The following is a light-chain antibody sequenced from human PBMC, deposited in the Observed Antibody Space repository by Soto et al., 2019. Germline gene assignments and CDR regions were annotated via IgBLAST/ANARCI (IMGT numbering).Light chain of an antibody. CDR1: QSVSSN. V-gene: IGKV3-15*01. J-gene: IGKJ5*01. CDR3: QQHNDWPT. Sequence: EIVMTQSPATLSVSPGERATLSCRASQSVSSNLAWYQQKPGQAPRLLIYGASTRATGIPARFSGSGSGTEFNLTISSVESEDFAIYYCQQHNDWPTFGQGTRLEIK. CDR2: GAS.